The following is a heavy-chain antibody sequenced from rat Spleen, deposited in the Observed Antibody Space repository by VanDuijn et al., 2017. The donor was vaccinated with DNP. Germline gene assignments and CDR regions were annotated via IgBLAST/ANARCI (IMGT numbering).Heavy chain of an antibody. CDR1: GYSITSNY. D-gene: IGHD1-7*01. Sequence: EVQLQESGSGLVKPSQSLSLTCSVTGYSITSNYWGWIRKFPGNKMEYIGHISYSGSTNYNPSLKRRISITRDTSKNRFFLHLNSVTTEDTATYYCARWTRYFDYWCQGAMVTVSS. J-gene: IGHJ2*01. CDR2: ISYSGST. CDR3: ARWTRYFDY. V-gene: IGHV3-1*01.